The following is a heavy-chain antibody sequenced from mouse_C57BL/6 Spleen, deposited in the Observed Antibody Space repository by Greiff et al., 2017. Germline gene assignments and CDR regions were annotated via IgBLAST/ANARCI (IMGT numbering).Heavy chain of an antibody. V-gene: IGHV7-3*01. CDR1: GFTFTDYY. J-gene: IGHJ4*01. Sequence: EVQLVESGGGLVQPGGSLSLSCAASGFTFTDYYMSWVRQPPGKALEWLGFIRNKANGYTTEYSASVKGRFTISRDNSQSILYLQMNALRAEDSATYYCARWDGSSYAMDYWGQGTSVTVSS. CDR3: ARWDGSSYAMDY. D-gene: IGHD1-1*01. CDR2: IRNKANGYTT.